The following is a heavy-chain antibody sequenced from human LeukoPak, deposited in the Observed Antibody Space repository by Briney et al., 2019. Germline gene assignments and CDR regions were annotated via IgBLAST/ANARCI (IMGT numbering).Heavy chain of an antibody. Sequence: SKTLSLTCTVSGGSISSSSYYWGWIRQPPGKGLEWIGSIYYSGSTYYNPSLKSRVTISVDTSKNQFSLKLSSVTAADTAVYYCARQGPRGATTFFDYWGQGTLVTVSS. CDR3: ARQGPRGATTFFDY. D-gene: IGHD1-26*01. J-gene: IGHJ4*02. CDR1: GGSISSSSYY. CDR2: IYYSGST. V-gene: IGHV4-39*01.